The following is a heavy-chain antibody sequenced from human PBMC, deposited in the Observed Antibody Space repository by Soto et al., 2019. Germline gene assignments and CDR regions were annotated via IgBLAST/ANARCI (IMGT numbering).Heavy chain of an antibody. Sequence: EVQLVESGGGLVQPGGSLRLSCAASGFTFSSYWMSCVRQAPGKGLEWVANIKQDGSEKFYVDSVKGRFSISRDNAKNSLYLQMNSLRAEDTAVYYCASDRSGGPIVVPWFDPWGQGTLVTVSS. CDR1: GFTFSSYW. V-gene: IGHV3-7*01. D-gene: IGHD2-15*01. CDR2: IKQDGSEK. CDR3: ASDRSGGPIVVPWFDP. J-gene: IGHJ5*02.